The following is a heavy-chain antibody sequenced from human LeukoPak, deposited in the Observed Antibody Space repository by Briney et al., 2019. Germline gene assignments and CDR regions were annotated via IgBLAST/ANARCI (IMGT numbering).Heavy chain of an antibody. D-gene: IGHD5-18*01. Sequence: SETLSLTCTVSGCSISSYCWSWLRQPPGKGLEWIGYIYYSGSTNYNPSLKSRVTISVDTSKNQFYLKLSSVTAADTAVYYCAGLSGYSYLYYYGMDVWGQGTTVTVSS. V-gene: IGHV4-59*08. CDR3: AGLSGYSYLYYYGMDV. CDR1: GCSISSYC. CDR2: IYYSGST. J-gene: IGHJ6*02.